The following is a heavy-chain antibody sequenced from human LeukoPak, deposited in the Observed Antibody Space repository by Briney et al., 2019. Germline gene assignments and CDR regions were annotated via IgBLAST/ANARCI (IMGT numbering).Heavy chain of an antibody. V-gene: IGHV3-30*02. CDR1: GFTFSIYG. Sequence: GGSLRLSCAASGFTFSIYGMHWVRQAPGKGLEWVAFIRYDGSNKYYADSVKGRFTISRDNSKTTLYVQMNSLRAEDTAVYYCAKAPYRSSWYLSWLDPWGQGTLVTVFS. J-gene: IGHJ5*02. CDR2: IRYDGSNK. CDR3: AKAPYRSSWYLSWLDP. D-gene: IGHD6-13*01.